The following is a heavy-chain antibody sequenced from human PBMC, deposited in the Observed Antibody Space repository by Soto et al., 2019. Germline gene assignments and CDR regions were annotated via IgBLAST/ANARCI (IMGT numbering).Heavy chain of an antibody. Sequence: PSEPLTLTCAVLGGYIIGFYWSWIRQPPGKGLEWIGEINYSGSTNYNPSLKSRVTISVDTSKNQFSLKLTSVTAADTAVYYCARDKIPAVSEYWGQGTLVTGSS. J-gene: IGHJ4*02. V-gene: IGHV4-34*01. CDR1: GGYIIGFY. CDR2: INYSGST. CDR3: ARDKIPAVSEY. D-gene: IGHD2-21*01.